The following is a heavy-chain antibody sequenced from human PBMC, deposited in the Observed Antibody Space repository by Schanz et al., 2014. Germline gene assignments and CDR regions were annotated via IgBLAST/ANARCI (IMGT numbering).Heavy chain of an antibody. CDR3: ATETSRTWFHNGVDV. V-gene: IGHV1-24*01. D-gene: IGHD2-2*01. CDR1: GSIFSKLL. CDR2: FHHEDGDT. Sequence: QVQLVQSGAEVKKPGASVKVSCKVSGSIFSKLLMHWVRQAPGRGLEWMGGFHHEDGDTVYAQKFQGRVIMTEDTSTDTAYVELSRLTSEDTGVYYCATETSRTWFHNGVDVWGQGTTVTVSS. J-gene: IGHJ6*02.